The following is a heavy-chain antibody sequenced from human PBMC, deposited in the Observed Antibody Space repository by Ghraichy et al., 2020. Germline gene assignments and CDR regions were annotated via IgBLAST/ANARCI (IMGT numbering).Heavy chain of an antibody. V-gene: IGHV4-34*01. Sequence: SETLSLTCAVYGGSFSGYYWSWIRQPPGKGLEWIGEINHSGSTNYNPSLKSRVTISVDTSKNQFSLKLSSVTAADTAVYYCARNRGITIFVVVIIAPQYYYYMDVWGKGTTVTVSS. CDR3: ARNRGITIFVVVIIAPQYYYYMDV. J-gene: IGHJ6*03. D-gene: IGHD3-3*01. CDR2: INHSGST. CDR1: GGSFSGYY.